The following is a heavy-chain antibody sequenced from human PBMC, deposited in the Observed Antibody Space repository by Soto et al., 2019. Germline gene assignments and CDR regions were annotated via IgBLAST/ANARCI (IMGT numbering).Heavy chain of an antibody. V-gene: IGHV3-23*01. CDR1: GFPFWTYS. J-gene: IGHJ4*02. CDR3: ARYRVAGRTYYFDY. CDR2: ISGSGTAT. D-gene: IGHD3-10*01. Sequence: EVKLLESGGGLVQPGGSMRLSCEASGFPFWTYSMSWVRQAPRKGLEWVSGISGSGTATYYTDSVKGRFTVSRDNSKDTLFLQMNTLRVEDTAVYYCARYRVAGRTYYFDYWGQGTLVTVSS.